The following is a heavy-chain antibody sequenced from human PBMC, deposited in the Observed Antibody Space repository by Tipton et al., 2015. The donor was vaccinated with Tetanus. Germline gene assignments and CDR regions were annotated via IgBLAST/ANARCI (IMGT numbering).Heavy chain of an antibody. Sequence: TLSLTCRVSGDSINSGRYYWSWIRHHPGEGLEWIGYIYYSGSTYYNPSLKSRVTISVDTSKNQFSLKLSSVTAADTAVYYCARDRGVSRGVDYWGQGTLVTVSS. D-gene: IGHD3-10*01. CDR1: GDSINSGRYY. V-gene: IGHV4-31*03. CDR2: IYYSGST. CDR3: ARDRGVSRGVDY. J-gene: IGHJ4*02.